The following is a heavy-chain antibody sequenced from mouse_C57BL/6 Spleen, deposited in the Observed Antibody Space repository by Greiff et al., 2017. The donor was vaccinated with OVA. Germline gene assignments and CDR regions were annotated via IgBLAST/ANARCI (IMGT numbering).Heavy chain of an antibody. CDR3: ARNPNYGNFDY. CDR1: GYTFTSYW. J-gene: IGHJ2*01. D-gene: IGHD2-1*01. V-gene: IGHV1-50*01. Sequence: QVQLQQPGAELVKPGASVKLSCKASGYTFTSYWMQWVKQRPGQGLECIGEIDPSDSYTNYNQKFKGKATLTVDTSSSTAYMQLSSLTSEDSAVYYCARNPNYGNFDYWGQGTTLTVSS. CDR2: IDPSDSYT.